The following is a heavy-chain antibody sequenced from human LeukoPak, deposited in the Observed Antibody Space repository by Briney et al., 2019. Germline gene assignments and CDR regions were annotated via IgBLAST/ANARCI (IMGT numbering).Heavy chain of an antibody. V-gene: IGHV3-21*04. CDR2: ISSGSSHI. CDR1: GFTFSSDS. D-gene: IGHD6-13*01. J-gene: IGHJ6*02. CDR3: AKDIQRSSSWGHYYGMDV. Sequence: GGSLRLSCTASGFTFSSDSMNWVRQAPGKGLEWVSCISSGSSHIYYADSVKGRFTISRDNSKNSLYLQMNSLRTEDTALYYCAKDIQRSSSWGHYYGMDVWGQGTTVTVSS.